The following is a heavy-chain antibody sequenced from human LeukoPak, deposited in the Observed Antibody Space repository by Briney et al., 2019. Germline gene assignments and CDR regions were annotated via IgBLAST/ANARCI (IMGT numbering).Heavy chain of an antibody. V-gene: IGHV3-11*01. CDR3: ARGKTGSYYSRSYYMDV. Sequence: GGSLRLSCAASGFIFSDYYVSWIRQAPGKGLEWVSYISSSGITIYYADSVKGRFTISRDNAKNSLYLQMNSLRAEDTAVYYCARGKTGSYYSRSYYMDVWGKGTTVTISS. CDR1: GFIFSDYY. D-gene: IGHD3-10*01. CDR2: ISSSGITI. J-gene: IGHJ6*03.